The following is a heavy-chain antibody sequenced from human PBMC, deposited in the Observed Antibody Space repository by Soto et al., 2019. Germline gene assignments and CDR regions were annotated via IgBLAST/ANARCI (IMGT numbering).Heavy chain of an antibody. CDR2: IIPIFGTA. D-gene: IGHD4-17*01. Sequence: QVQLVQSGAEVKKPGSSVKVSCKASGGTFSSYAISWVRQAPGQGLEWMGGIIPIFGTANYAQKFQGRVTITADESTSTAYMELSSLRSEETAVYYCARHYGGNPVGYYYGMDVWGQGTTVTVSS. V-gene: IGHV1-69*12. J-gene: IGHJ6*02. CDR1: GGTFSSYA. CDR3: ARHYGGNPVGYYYGMDV.